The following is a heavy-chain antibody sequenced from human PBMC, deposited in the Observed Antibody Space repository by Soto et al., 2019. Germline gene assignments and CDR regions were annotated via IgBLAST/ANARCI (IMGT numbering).Heavy chain of an antibody. CDR1: GFTFSSYG. J-gene: IGHJ6*02. CDR3: ARDGITGIPYYYYGMDV. Sequence: GGSLRLSCAASGFTFSSYGMHWVRQAPGKGLEWVAVIWYDGSNKYYADSVKGRFTISRDNSKNTLYLQMNSLRAEDTAVYYCARDGITGIPYYYYGMDVWGQGTTVTVSS. CDR2: IWYDGSNK. V-gene: IGHV3-33*01. D-gene: IGHD1-20*01.